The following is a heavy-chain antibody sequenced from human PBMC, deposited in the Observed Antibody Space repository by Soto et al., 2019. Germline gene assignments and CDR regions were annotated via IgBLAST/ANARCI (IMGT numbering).Heavy chain of an antibody. CDR2: ISSSGSTI. D-gene: IGHD3-16*02. Sequence: EVQLVESGGGLVQPGGSLRLSCEVSGFTFSSYEMNWVRQAPGKGLEWVSYISSSGSTIYYADSVKGRFTISRDNAKNSLFLQMNSLRAEDTAVYYCARDRYSASHYYYYGMDVWGQGTTVTVSS. J-gene: IGHJ6*02. V-gene: IGHV3-48*03. CDR1: GFTFSSYE. CDR3: ARDRYSASHYYYYGMDV.